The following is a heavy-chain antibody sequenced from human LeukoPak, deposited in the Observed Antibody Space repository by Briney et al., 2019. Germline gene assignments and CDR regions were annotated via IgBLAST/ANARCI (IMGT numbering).Heavy chain of an antibody. V-gene: IGHV3-49*04. CDR3: TRGRSAWGY. CDR2: MRSKYYCETG. D-gene: IGHD3-3*01. CDR1: GFRIRDYG. J-gene: IGHJ4*02. Sequence: GGSLRLSCTASGFRIRDYGMSWVRLVPGVELESVGYMRSKYYCETGEYAASVKGRFNLSRDDSESIAYLQMNRLRTEDTAIDYCTRGRSAWGYWGQGTLVVVSS.